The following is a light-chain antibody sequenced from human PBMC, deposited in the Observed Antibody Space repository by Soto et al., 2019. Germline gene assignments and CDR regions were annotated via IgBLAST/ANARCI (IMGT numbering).Light chain of an antibody. Sequence: QSVLTQPASVSGSPGQSITISCTGTSSDVGGYNYVSWYQQHPGKAPKLMIYDVSNRPSGVSNRFSGSKSGNTASLTISGLQAEDEADYYCSSYTSSSTRVFGPGTKVTGL. CDR1: SSDVGGYNY. CDR2: DVS. CDR3: SSYTSSSTRV. V-gene: IGLV2-14*01. J-gene: IGLJ1*01.